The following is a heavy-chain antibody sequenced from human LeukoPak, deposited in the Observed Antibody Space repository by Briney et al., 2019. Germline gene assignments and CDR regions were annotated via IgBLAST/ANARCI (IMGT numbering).Heavy chain of an antibody. Sequence: GGSLRLSCAASGFTFSSHWMHWVRQAPGKGLEWVSAISGSGGSTYYADSVKGRFTISRDNSKNTLYLQMNSLRAEDTAVYYCAKDYYSNYHVRAFDIWGQGTMVTVSS. V-gene: IGHV3-23*01. CDR1: GFTFSSHW. CDR3: AKDYYSNYHVRAFDI. CDR2: ISGSGGST. D-gene: IGHD4-11*01. J-gene: IGHJ3*02.